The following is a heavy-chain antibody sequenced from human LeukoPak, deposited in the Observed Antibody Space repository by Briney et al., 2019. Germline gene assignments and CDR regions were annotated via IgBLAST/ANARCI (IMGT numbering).Heavy chain of an antibody. J-gene: IGHJ4*02. D-gene: IGHD3-10*01. Sequence: SETLSLTCAVYGGSFSGYYWSWIRQPPGKGLEWIGDINHSGSTNYNPSLKSRVTISVDTSKNQFSLKLSSVTAADTAVYYCARDLKYYYGSGSFWGQGTLVTVSS. CDR2: INHSGST. CDR3: ARDLKYYYGSGSF. V-gene: IGHV4-34*01. CDR1: GGSFSGYY.